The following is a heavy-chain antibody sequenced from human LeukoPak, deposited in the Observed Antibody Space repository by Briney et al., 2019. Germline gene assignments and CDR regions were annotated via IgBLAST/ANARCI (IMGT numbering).Heavy chain of an antibody. CDR3: ARVPGYASPLRRVGSVGAYYYYYYMDV. CDR1: GGSFSGYY. Sequence: PSETLSLTCAVYGGSFSGYYWSWIRQPPGKGLEWIGEINHSGSTNYNPSLKSRVTISVDTSKNQFSLKLSSVTAADTAVYYCARVPGYASPLRRVGSVGAYYYYYYMDVWGKGTTVTVSS. D-gene: IGHD3-16*01. V-gene: IGHV4-34*01. J-gene: IGHJ6*03. CDR2: INHSGST.